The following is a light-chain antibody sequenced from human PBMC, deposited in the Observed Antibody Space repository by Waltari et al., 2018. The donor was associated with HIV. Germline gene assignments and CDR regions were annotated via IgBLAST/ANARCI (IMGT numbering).Light chain of an antibody. CDR3: QAWDSRSVV. CDR2: EGK. J-gene: IGLJ2*01. V-gene: IGLV3-1*01. CDR1: KLGDKY. Sequence: SYELTQPPSVSVSPGQTARITCSGDKLGDKYVSWYQQKTGEGPVVVVYEGKKRPTGIPERVCGSNSGNTGTLTTRGTQAVDEADYYCQAWDSRSVVFGGGTKLTVL.